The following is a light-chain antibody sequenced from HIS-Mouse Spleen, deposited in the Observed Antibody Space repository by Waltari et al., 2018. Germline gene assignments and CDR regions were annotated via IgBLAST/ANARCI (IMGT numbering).Light chain of an antibody. CDR1: SSNIGNNY. CDR2: DNN. Sequence: QSVLTQPPSVSAAPGQKVPISCSGSSSNIGNNYVSCYQQLPGTAPKLLIYDNNKRPSGIPDRFSGSKSGTSATLGITGLQTGDEADYYCGTWDSSLSAWVFGGGTKLTVL. V-gene: IGLV1-51*01. J-gene: IGLJ3*02. CDR3: GTWDSSLSAWV.